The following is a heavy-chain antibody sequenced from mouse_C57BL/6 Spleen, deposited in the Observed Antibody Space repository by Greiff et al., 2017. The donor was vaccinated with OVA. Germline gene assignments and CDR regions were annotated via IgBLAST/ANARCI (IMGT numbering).Heavy chain of an antibody. D-gene: IGHD2-4*01. CDR3: ARDDYDAYYFDD. CDR1: GYTFTSYG. V-gene: IGHV1-81*01. J-gene: IGHJ2*01. CDR2: IYPGSGNT. Sequence: QVQLQQSGAELARPGASVKLSCKASGYTFTSYGISWVKQRTGQGLEWIGEIYPGSGNTYYNEKFKGKATLTADKSSSTAYMELRSLTSEDSAVYFCARDDYDAYYFDDWGQGTTLTVSS.